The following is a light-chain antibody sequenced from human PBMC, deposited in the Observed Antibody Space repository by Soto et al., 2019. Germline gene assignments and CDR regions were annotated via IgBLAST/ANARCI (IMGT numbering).Light chain of an antibody. CDR1: DSNIGSKY. CDR2: RNN. Sequence: SGLAQPPSASRTPWQMVTSPCSLIDSNIGSKYVYWYHQFPGPAPKLLIYRNNQRPSGVPDRFSGSKSGTSASLAISDLRSEDEADYYCASWDASVGGPAFGGGTKVTVL. J-gene: IGLJ2*01. V-gene: IGLV1-47*01. CDR3: ASWDASVGGPA.